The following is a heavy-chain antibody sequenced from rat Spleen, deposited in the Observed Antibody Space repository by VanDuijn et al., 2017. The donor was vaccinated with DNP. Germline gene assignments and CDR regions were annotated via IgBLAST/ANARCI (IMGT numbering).Heavy chain of an antibody. CDR1: GFTLSNYG. CDR2: ISYDGGNT. CDR3: ARWFNSGFYFDH. J-gene: IGHJ2*01. Sequence: EVQLVESGGGLVQPGRSLKLSCAASGFTLSNYGMHWIRQAPTKGLEWVAYISYDGGNTYYGDSVKGRFTISRDNAKNTLYLQMSSLRSEDMATYYCARWFNSGFYFDHWGQGVMVTVSS. V-gene: IGHV5-19*01. D-gene: IGHD4-4*01.